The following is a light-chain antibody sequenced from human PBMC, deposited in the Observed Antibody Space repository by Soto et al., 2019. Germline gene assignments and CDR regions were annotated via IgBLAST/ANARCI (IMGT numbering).Light chain of an antibody. J-gene: IGLJ1*01. Sequence: QSVLTQPASVSESPGQSITISCTGTGSDVGGYNYLSWYQQHPGKAPKVLISDVRNRPSGVSNRFSGSKSGNTASLTISGLQAEDEADYFCSSYTTSITHYVFGTGTKVTVL. CDR1: GSDVGGYNY. V-gene: IGLV2-14*01. CDR3: SSYTTSITHYV. CDR2: DVR.